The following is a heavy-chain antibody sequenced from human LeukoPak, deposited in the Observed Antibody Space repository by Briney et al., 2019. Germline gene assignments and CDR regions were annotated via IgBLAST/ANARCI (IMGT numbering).Heavy chain of an antibody. D-gene: IGHD6-13*01. Sequence: ASVKVSCKASGYTFTSYGISWVRQAPGQGLEWMGWISAYNGNTNYAQKLQGRVTMTTDTSTSTAYMELSSLRSEDTAVYYCARWRFGIAAAGTGFDYWGQGTLVTVSS. J-gene: IGHJ4*02. CDR2: ISAYNGNT. CDR1: GYTFTSYG. CDR3: ARWRFGIAAAGTGFDY. V-gene: IGHV1-18*01.